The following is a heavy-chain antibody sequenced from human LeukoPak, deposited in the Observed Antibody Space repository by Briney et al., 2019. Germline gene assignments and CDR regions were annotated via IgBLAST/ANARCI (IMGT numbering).Heavy chain of an antibody. CDR3: ARVHYDILTGTVNFDY. V-gene: IGHV4-4*02. CDR2: IYHSGST. CDR1: GGSISSSNW. J-gene: IGHJ4*02. D-gene: IGHD3-9*01. Sequence: SETLSLTCAVSGGSISSSNWWSWVRQPPGKGVEWIGEIYHSGSTNYNPSLKSRVTISVDKSKNQFSLKLSSVTAADTAVYYCARVHYDILTGTVNFDYWGQGTLVTVSS.